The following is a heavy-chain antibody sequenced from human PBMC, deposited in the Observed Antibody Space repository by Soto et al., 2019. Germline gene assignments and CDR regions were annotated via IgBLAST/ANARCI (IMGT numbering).Heavy chain of an antibody. Sequence: GGSLRLSCATSGFTFGNYGMNWVRQAPGKGLEWVSGISGGSTYYADSVKGRFTISRDNSKNTLYLQMNSLRAEDTAVYYCAKFKRFGEFPYYYYGMDVWGQGTTVTVSS. V-gene: IGHV3-23*01. CDR1: GFTFGNYG. J-gene: IGHJ6*02. D-gene: IGHD3-10*01. CDR2: ISGGST. CDR3: AKFKRFGEFPYYYYGMDV.